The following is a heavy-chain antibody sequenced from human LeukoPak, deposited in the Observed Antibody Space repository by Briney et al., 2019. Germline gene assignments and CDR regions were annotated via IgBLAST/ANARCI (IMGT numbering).Heavy chain of an antibody. CDR1: DASISSYF. CDR2: IYSSGSR. V-gene: IGHV4-4*09. CDR3: AIAESVTAFDI. J-gene: IGHJ3*02. Sequence: PSETLSLTCSVSDASISSYFWSWIRQPPGKGLEWIGHIYSSGSRYYNPSLKSRVTVSMEPSRNQFSLKLASVTAADTGMYYCAIAESVTAFDIWGQGAMV. D-gene: IGHD2-8*01.